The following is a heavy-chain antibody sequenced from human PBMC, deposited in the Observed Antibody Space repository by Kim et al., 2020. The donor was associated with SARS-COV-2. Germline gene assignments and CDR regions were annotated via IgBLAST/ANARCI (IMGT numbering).Heavy chain of an antibody. D-gene: IGHD1-26*01. Sequence: GGSLRLSCAASGFTFSDYYMTWIRQAPGKGLEWVSYISISGSAIYYADSVKGRFTISRDNAKNSLFLQMNSLRAEDTAVYYCARELIVGLNNVRAYKYYGMDVWGQGTTVTVSS. V-gene: IGHV3-11*01. J-gene: IGHJ6*02. CDR2: ISISGSAI. CDR1: GFTFSDYY. CDR3: ARELIVGLNNVRAYKYYGMDV.